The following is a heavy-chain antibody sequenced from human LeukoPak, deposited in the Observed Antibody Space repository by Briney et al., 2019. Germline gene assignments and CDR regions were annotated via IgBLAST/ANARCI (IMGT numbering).Heavy chain of an antibody. CDR3: AKLYSSGWDTIDY. J-gene: IGHJ4*02. CDR1: GFTFSSYA. V-gene: IGHV3-23*01. D-gene: IGHD6-19*01. Sequence: PGGSLRLSCAASGFTFSSYAMSWARQAPGKGLEWVSSFSGSGGSTYHADSVKGRFTISRDNSKNTLYLQMNSLRAEDTAVYYCAKLYSSGWDTIDYWGQGTLVTVSS. CDR2: FSGSGGST.